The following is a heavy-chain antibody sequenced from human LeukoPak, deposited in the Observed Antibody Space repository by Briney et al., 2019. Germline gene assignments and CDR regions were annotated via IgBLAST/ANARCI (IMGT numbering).Heavy chain of an antibody. Sequence: SETLSLTCTGSGGSISRGSYHWSWIRQPPGKGLEWIGRIYTSGSTNYHPSLKSRVTISVDTSKNQFPLKLSSVTAADTAVYYCARGVVPAPWFDPWGQGTLVTVSS. J-gene: IGHJ5*02. V-gene: IGHV4-61*02. CDR2: IYTSGST. CDR3: ARGVVPAPWFDP. CDR1: GGSISRGSYH. D-gene: IGHD2-2*01.